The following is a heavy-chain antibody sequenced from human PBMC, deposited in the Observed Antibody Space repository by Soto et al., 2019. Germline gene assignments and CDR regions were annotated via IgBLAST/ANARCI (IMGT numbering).Heavy chain of an antibody. Sequence: SETLSLTSAVSGGSISSGGYSWSWIRQPPGKGLEWIGYIYHSGSTYYNPSLKSRVTISVDRSKNQFSLKLSSVTAADTAVYYCARASRAMYSGPFDYWGQGTLVPVSS. CDR2: IYHSGST. V-gene: IGHV4-30-2*01. J-gene: IGHJ4*02. D-gene: IGHD1-26*01. CDR1: GGSISSGGYS. CDR3: ARASRAMYSGPFDY.